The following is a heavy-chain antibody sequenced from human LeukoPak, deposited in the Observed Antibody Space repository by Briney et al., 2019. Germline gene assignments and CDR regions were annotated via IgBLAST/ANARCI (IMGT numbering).Heavy chain of an antibody. D-gene: IGHD5-18*01. V-gene: IGHV1-69*13. CDR3: ARAGTAMAPHGVSVY. CDR1: GGTFSSYA. Sequence: GASVTVSCKASGGTFSSYAISWVRQAPGQGLGWMGGIIPIFGTANYAQKFQGRVTITADESTSTAYMELSSLRSEDTAVYYCARAGTAMAPHGVSVYWGQGTLVTVSS. J-gene: IGHJ4*02. CDR2: IIPIFGTA.